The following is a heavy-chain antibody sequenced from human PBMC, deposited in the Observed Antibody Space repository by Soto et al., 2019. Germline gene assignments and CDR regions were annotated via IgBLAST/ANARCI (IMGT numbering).Heavy chain of an antibody. CDR1: VWTFRRYA. J-gene: IGHJ5*02. Sequence: SVPVSCKASVWTFRRYAISWVRQAPGKGVEWKGGIIHIFGTANYAQKIQGRVTNTADKTTSTAYVEMSSLRSQDTAVYYCARDRGEYYXSSGYCPSATAHNWFDTWGQGTLVTVSS. CDR2: IIHIFGTA. V-gene: IGHV1-69*06. CDR3: ARDRGEYYXSSGYCPSATAHNWFDT. D-gene: IGHD3-22*01.